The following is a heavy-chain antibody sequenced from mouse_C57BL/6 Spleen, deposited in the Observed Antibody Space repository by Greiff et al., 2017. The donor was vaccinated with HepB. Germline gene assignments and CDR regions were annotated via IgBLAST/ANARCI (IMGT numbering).Heavy chain of an antibody. CDR2: INPNNGGT. J-gene: IGHJ2*01. Sequence: EVQLQQSGPELVKPGASVKISCKASGYTFTDYYMNWVKQSHGKSLEWIGDINPNNGGTSYNQKFKGKATLTVDMSSSTAYMELRSLTSEDSAVYYCARLAFYRSYFDYWGQGTTLTVSS. CDR3: ARLAFYRSYFDY. D-gene: IGHD2-14*01. V-gene: IGHV1-26*01. CDR1: GYTFTDYY.